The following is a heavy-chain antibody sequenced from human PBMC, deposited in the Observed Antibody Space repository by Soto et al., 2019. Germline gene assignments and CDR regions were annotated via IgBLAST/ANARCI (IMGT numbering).Heavy chain of an antibody. CDR3: ARDPKTSGGQHWAFNYFDS. CDR2: ISYDGSNK. J-gene: IGHJ4*02. D-gene: IGHD7-27*01. Sequence: SGFTFSSYGMHWVRQAPGKGLEWVAVISYDGSNKYYADPVKGRFTISRDNSKSTLYLQVDSLRPEDAAVYYCARDPKTSGGQHWAFNYFDSWGQGTLVTVSS. CDR1: GFTFSSYG. V-gene: IGHV3-30*19.